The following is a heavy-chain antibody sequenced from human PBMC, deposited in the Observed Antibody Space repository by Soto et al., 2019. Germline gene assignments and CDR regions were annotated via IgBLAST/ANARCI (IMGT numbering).Heavy chain of an antibody. J-gene: IGHJ4*02. CDR1: GFTFSSYA. V-gene: IGHV3-23*01. D-gene: IGHD1-26*01. CDR2: ISGGGGGA. CDR3: ANGHYIGTYVYFDR. Sequence: EVQLLESGGGLVQPGGSLRLSCAASGFTFSSYAMSWVRQAPGKGLEWVSAISGGGGGAYYADSVKGRFTISRDNSKSTLYLQMNSLIAEDKAVYYCANGHYIGTYVYFDRWGQGTLVTVSS.